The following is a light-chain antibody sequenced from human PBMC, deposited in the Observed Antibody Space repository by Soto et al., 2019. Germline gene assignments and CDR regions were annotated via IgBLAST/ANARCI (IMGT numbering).Light chain of an antibody. J-gene: IGLJ1*01. CDR1: SSDVGGYNY. V-gene: IGLV2-14*01. CDR2: EVS. CDR3: SPYTSSSTTLYV. Sequence: QSALTQPASVSGSPGQSITISCTGTSSDVGGYNYVSWYQHPPGKAPKLMIYEVSNRPSGVSNRFSGSKSGNTASLTISGLQAEDEADSSCSPYTSSSTTLYVFGTGTKLTVL.